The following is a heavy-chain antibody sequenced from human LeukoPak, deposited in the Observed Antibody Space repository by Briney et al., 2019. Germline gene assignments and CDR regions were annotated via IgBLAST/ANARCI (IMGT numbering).Heavy chain of an antibody. V-gene: IGHV1-3*04. D-gene: IGHD2-21*02. CDR2: INTGNGNT. CDR1: GYTFTSYA. Sequence: ASVKISCKASGYTFTSYAMHWVRQAPGQRLECMGWINTGNGNTKYSQKFQGRVTITRDTSASTAYMDLSSLRSEDTAVYYCARNTETAIPLPYYFDYWGQGTLVTVSS. CDR3: ARNTETAIPLPYYFDY. J-gene: IGHJ4*02.